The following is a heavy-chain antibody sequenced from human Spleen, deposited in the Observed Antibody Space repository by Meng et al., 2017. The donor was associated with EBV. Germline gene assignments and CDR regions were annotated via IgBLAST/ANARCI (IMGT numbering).Heavy chain of an antibody. CDR1: GYTFTSYA. CDR2: INAGNGNT. V-gene: IGHV1-3*01. Sequence: QVQLVQSGAEVKKTGASVKVSCKASGYTFTSYAMHWVRQAPGQRLEWMGWINAGNGNTKYSQKFQGRVTITRDTSASTAYMELSSLRSEDTAVYYCARDLSVYASGWYWGQGTLVTVSS. D-gene: IGHD6-19*01. CDR3: ARDLSVYASGWY. J-gene: IGHJ4*02.